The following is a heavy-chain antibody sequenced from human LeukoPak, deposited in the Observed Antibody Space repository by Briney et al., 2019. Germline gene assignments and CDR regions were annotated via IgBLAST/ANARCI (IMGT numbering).Heavy chain of an antibody. CDR1: GFTFSNYG. CDR2: IWYDGSNK. D-gene: IGHD1-26*01. CDR3: AKDRTVGASYWYFDL. V-gene: IGHV3-33*06. Sequence: GGSLRLSCAASGFTFSNYGMHWVRQAPGKGLEWVAVIWYDGSNKYYADSVKGRFTISRDNSKNTLYLLMNSLRAEDTAIYYCAKDRTVGASYWYFDLWGRGTLVTVSS. J-gene: IGHJ2*01.